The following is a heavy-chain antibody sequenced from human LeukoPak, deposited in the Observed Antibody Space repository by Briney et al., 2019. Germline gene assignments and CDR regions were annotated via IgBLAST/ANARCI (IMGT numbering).Heavy chain of an antibody. CDR3: ASLRYSSGWYRKNWFDP. D-gene: IGHD6-19*01. Sequence: SETLSLTCAIYGGSFSGYYWSWIRQPPGKGLEWIGEINHSGSTNYNPSLKSRVTISVDTSKDQFSLKLSSVTAADTAVYYCASLRYSSGWYRKNWFDPWGQGTLVTVSS. J-gene: IGHJ5*02. CDR1: GGSFSGYY. CDR2: INHSGST. V-gene: IGHV4-34*01.